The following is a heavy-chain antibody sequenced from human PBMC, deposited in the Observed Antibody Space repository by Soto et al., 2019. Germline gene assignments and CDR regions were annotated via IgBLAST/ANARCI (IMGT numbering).Heavy chain of an antibody. CDR1: GFTFSSYG. V-gene: IGHV3-30*18. D-gene: IGHD6-19*01. CDR3: AKDNIAVAGRSYYSYGMDV. J-gene: IGHJ6*02. Sequence: QVQLVESGGGVVQPGRSLRLSCTASGFTFSSYGMHWVRQAPGKGLEWVAVISYDGSNKYYADSVKGRFTISRDNSKNTLYLHMNSQRAQVTAVYYCAKDNIAVAGRSYYSYGMDVWGQGPTVTVSS. CDR2: ISYDGSNK.